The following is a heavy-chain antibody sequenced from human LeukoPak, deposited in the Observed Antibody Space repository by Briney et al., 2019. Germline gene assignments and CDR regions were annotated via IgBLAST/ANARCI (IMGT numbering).Heavy chain of an antibody. CDR1: GFTVSSNY. D-gene: IGHD4-11*01. J-gene: IGHJ4*02. CDR2: IYSGGST. V-gene: IGHV3-53*01. CDR3: ARVAFDDYSNYDPYYFDY. Sequence: PGGSLRLSCAASGFTVSSNYMSWVRQAPGKGLEWVSVIYSGGSTYYADSVKGRFTISRDNSKNTLYLQMNSLRAEDTAVYYCARVAFDDYSNYDPYYFDYWGQGTLVTVSS.